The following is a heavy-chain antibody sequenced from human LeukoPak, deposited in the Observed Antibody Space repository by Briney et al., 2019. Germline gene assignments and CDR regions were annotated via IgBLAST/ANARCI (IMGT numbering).Heavy chain of an antibody. Sequence: AGRSLRLSCAASGFTFSSYAMHWVRQAPGKGLEWVAFISYDGSNKYYADSVKGRFTISRDNSKNTLYLQMNSLRAEDTAVYYCAKKTNDYVNWFDPWGQGTLVTVSS. CDR1: GFTFSSYA. V-gene: IGHV3-30-3*02. CDR3: AKKTNDYVNWFDP. J-gene: IGHJ5*02. CDR2: ISYDGSNK. D-gene: IGHD3-16*01.